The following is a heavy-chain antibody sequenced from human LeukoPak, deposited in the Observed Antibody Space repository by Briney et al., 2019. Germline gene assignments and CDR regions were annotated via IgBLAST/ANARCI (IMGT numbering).Heavy chain of an antibody. CDR2: IKQDGSQE. V-gene: IGHV3-7*01. D-gene: IGHD3-3*01. CDR1: GFTFSSYW. J-gene: IGHJ4*02. CDR3: ARGVPYDSWSGPHYSDY. Sequence: GGSLRLSCAASGFTFSSYWMSWVRQAPGKGLEWVAHIKQDGSQEYYVDSVKGRFTISRDSAKNSLYPQMNSLRAEDTAVYYCARGVPYDSWSGPHYSDYWGQGTLVTVSS.